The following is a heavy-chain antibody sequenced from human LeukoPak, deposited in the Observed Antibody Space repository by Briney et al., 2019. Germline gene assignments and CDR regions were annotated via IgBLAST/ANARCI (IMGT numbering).Heavy chain of an antibody. CDR3: AKSRRSGWSSFDY. V-gene: IGHV3-48*03. CDR2: ISSSGSTI. D-gene: IGHD6-19*01. CDR1: GFTFSSYE. J-gene: IGHJ4*02. Sequence: PGGSLRLSCAASGFTFSSYEMNWVRQAPGKGLEWVSYISSSGSTIYYADSVKGRLTISRDNAKNSLYLQMNSLRAEDTAVYYCAKSRRSGWSSFDYWGQGTLVTVSS.